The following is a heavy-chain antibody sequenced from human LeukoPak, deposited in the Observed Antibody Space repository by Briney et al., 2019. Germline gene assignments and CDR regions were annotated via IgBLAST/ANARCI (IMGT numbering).Heavy chain of an antibody. CDR1: GGSISSYY. CDR2: IYYSGST. V-gene: IGHV4-59*01. J-gene: IGHJ6*02. CDR3: ARGGVTPYYYYGMDV. D-gene: IGHD2-21*02. Sequence: SETLSLTCTVSGGSISSYYWSWIRQPPGKGLEWIGYIYYSGSTNYNPSLKSQVTISVDTSKNQFSLKLSSVTAADTAVYYCARGGVTPYYYYGMDVWGQGTTVTVSS.